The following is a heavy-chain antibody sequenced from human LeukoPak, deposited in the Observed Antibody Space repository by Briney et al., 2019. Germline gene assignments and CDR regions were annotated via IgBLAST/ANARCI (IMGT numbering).Heavy chain of an antibody. D-gene: IGHD1-14*01. CDR1: AYTFTGYY. CDR2: IDPNNGDT. J-gene: IGHJ3*02. Sequence: ASVRVSCKASAYTFTGYYLHWVRQAPGQGLQWMGWIDPNNGDTEYAQKFQGRVTMTRDRSISTAYMELGRLTSDDTAVYYCARRSRNGLDAFDIWGQGTMVTASS. V-gene: IGHV1-2*02. CDR3: ARRSRNGLDAFDI.